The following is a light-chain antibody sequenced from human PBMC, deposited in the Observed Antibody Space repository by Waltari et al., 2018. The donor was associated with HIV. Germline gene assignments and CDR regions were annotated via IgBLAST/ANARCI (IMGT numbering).Light chain of an antibody. Sequence: QSELSQPPSASGTPGQRVAISCSGSSSNIGRNTVNWYQQLHGTAPKLLIYSNNPRPSGLPARFSGSKPGTSASLAITGLQSEDEADYYCALWDDSLNGVLFGGGTKLTVL. CDR1: SSNIGRNT. CDR2: SNN. V-gene: IGLV1-44*01. CDR3: ALWDDSLNGVL. J-gene: IGLJ2*01.